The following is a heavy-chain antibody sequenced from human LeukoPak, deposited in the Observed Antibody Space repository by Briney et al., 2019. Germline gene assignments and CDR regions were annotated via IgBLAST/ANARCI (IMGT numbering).Heavy chain of an antibody. CDR3: ARGDREYDILTGYYPLNWFDP. V-gene: IGHV4-61*02. CDR1: GGSISSGGCS. D-gene: IGHD3-9*01. Sequence: PSQTLSLTCTVSGGSISSGGCSWSWTRQPAGKGLEWIGRIYTSGSTNYNPSLKSRVTISVDTSKNQLSLKLTSVTAADTAVYYCARGDREYDILTGYYPLNWFDPWGQGTLVIVSS. CDR2: IYTSGST. J-gene: IGHJ5*02.